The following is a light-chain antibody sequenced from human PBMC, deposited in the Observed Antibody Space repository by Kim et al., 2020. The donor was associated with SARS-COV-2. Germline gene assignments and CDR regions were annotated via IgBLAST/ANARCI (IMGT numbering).Light chain of an antibody. V-gene: IGLV2-23*02. CDR3: CSYAGRSTFGGV. CDR1: SSDIGSYNL. J-gene: IGLJ3*02. Sequence: QSALAQPASVSGSPGQSITISCTGTSSDIGSYNLVSWYQHHPGKAPKLMIYEVSKRPSGVSNLFAGSKSGNTASLTISGLQAEDEADYYCCSYAGRSTFGGVFGGGAQLTVL. CDR2: EVS.